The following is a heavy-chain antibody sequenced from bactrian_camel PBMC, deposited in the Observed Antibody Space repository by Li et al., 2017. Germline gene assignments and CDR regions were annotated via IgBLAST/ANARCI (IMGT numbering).Heavy chain of an antibody. V-gene: IGHV3S53*01. CDR3: AADVGSMSGNCQPNY. J-gene: IGHJ4*01. CDR1: RRIYGYYS. CDR2: IDSDGHT. D-gene: IGHD6*01. Sequence: HVQLVESGGGSVQSGGSLRLACVVSRRIYGYYSMGWYRQGPGKEREGIALIDSDGHTSYSDSVKGRFTISQDRAKNTLYLQMNNLQPEDTAMYYCAADVGSMSGNCQPNYWGQRTQVTVS.